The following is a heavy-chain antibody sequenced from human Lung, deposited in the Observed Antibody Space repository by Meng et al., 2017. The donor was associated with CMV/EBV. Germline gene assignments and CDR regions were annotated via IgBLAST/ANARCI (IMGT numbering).Heavy chain of an antibody. D-gene: IGHD3-3*01. V-gene: IGHV4-39*07. J-gene: IGHJ1*01. Sequence: LSCSVSGASINSGLYYWGWIRQPPGKGLEWIASMYFNGDTFYNPSLRSRVTISMDPSKNQFSLRETSVTAADTALYYCVGERGSVENLGGIFVHWXQGXLVTVSS. CDR2: MYFNGDT. CDR3: VGERGSVENLGGIFVH. CDR1: GASINSGLYY.